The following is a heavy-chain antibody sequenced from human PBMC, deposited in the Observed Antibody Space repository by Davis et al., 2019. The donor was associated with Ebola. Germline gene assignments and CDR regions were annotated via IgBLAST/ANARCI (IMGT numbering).Heavy chain of an antibody. CDR1: GYTFSSYD. CDR3: ARDIGEAEFFHH. CDR2: MNPKNGNT. Sequence: AASVKVSCKASGYTFSSYDINWVRQATGQGLEWMGWMNPKNGNTGYAQKFQGRVTMTMNTSISPAYMELSSLRSEDTAVYYCARDIGEAEFFHHWGQGTLVTVTS. D-gene: IGHD2-15*01. J-gene: IGHJ1*01. V-gene: IGHV1-8*01.